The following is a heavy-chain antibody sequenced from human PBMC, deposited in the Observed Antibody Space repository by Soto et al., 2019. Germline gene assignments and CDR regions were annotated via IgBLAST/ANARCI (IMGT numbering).Heavy chain of an antibody. CDR2: IYTTGST. J-gene: IGHJ6*02. Sequence: SETLSLTSAVYGGTISDYYSSWLRPPTGRGLEWIGRIYTTGSTNYNPSLKSRVTMSLDTSRNQFSLKLSSVTAADTAVYYCAREGGYFDSSGSGVYHYHGVDVWGQGTTVTVSS. CDR3: AREGGYFDSSGSGVYHYHGVDV. D-gene: IGHD3-22*01. V-gene: IGHV4-59*10. CDR1: GGTISDYY.